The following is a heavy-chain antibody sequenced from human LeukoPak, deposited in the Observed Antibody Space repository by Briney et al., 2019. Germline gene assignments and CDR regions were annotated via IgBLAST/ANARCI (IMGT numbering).Heavy chain of an antibody. CDR3: ARTNAFDY. J-gene: IGHJ4*02. V-gene: IGHV4-38-2*02. CDR2: FSPSGAT. Sequence: PSETLSLTCTVYGSSISTVYWGWIRQPPGKGLEWVGSFSPSGATYYNPSLNSRATISRDTSKNQFSLKVTSVTTADTAVYYCARTNAFDYWGQGILVTVSS. CDR1: GSSISTVY.